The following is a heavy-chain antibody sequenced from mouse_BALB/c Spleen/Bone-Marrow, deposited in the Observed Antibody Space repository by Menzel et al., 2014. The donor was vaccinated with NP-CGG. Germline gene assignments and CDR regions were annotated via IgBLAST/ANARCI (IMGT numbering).Heavy chain of an antibody. CDR3: ARNPYGNYAMDF. CDR1: GISLTTYG. D-gene: IGHD2-10*02. J-gene: IGHJ4*01. CDR2: IWSDGNT. Sequence: EQLQQSGPGMVAPSQSLSITCTVSGISLTTYGVHWVRQPPGKGLEWLVGIWSDGNTTYNSALKSRLSISKDNSKSQVFLKMNSLQTDDTAMYYCARNPYGNYAMDFWGQGTSVTFSS. V-gene: IGHV2-6*02.